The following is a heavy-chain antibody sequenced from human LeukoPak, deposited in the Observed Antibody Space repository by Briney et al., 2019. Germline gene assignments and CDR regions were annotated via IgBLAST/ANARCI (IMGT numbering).Heavy chain of an antibody. CDR3: ASRATVTTDRFWFDP. CDR1: GFTFSSYW. D-gene: IGHD4-11*01. Sequence: PGGSLRLSCAASGFTFSSYWMSWVRQAPGKGLKWVSVIYSGGSTYYADSVKGRFTISRDNSKNTLYLQMNSLRAEDTAVYYCASRATVTTDRFWFDPWGQGTLVTVSS. J-gene: IGHJ5*02. V-gene: IGHV3-53*01. CDR2: IYSGGST.